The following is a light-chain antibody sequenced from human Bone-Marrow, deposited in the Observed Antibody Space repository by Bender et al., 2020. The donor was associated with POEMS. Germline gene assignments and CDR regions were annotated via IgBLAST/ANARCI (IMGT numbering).Light chain of an antibody. J-gene: IGLJ3*02. CDR2: AVN. V-gene: IGLV2-23*02. CDR3: CSYAGSSTWV. CDR1: SSDVGSYNL. Sequence: QSALTQPASVSGSPGQSITISCTGTSSDVGSYNLVSWYQQHPGKVPKLMIYAVNKRPSGISNRFSGSKSGNTASLTISGLQAEDEADYYCCSYAGSSTWVFGGGTKLTVL.